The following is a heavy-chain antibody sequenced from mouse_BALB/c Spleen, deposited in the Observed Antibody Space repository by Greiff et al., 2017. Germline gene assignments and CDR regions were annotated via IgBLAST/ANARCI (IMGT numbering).Heavy chain of an antibody. CDR2: ISDGGSYT. D-gene: IGHD2-1*01. V-gene: IGHV5-4*02. Sequence: EVKLMESGGGLVKPGGSLKLSCAASGFTFSDYYMYWVRQTPEKRLEWVATISDGGSYTYYPDSVKGRFTISRDNAKNNLYLQMSSLKSEDTAMYYCAREGIYYGNEYAMDYWGQGTSVTVSS. CDR3: AREGIYYGNEYAMDY. CDR1: GFTFSDYY. J-gene: IGHJ4*01.